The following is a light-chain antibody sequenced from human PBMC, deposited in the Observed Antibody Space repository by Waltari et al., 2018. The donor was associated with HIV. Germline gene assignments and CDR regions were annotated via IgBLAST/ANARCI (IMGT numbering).Light chain of an antibody. CDR3: QSADTGGTRV. CDR2: KDT. CDR1: ASARKY. J-gene: IGLJ1*01. V-gene: IGLV3-25*03. Sequence: SFDLTQRPSVSVSPGQTARITRPGDASARKYVYWYQQKPGQAPVVVIYKDTERPSGIPERFSGSSSGTTVTLTINGVQAEDEADYYCQSADTGGTRVFGSGTKVTVL.